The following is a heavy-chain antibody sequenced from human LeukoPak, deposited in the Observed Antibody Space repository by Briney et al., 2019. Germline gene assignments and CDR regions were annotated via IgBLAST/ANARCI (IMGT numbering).Heavy chain of an antibody. CDR3: TKKKAGTAMYFDY. J-gene: IGHJ4*02. CDR1: GFTFSSYA. V-gene: IGHV3-30-3*02. Sequence: GGSLRLSCAASGFTFSSYAMHWVRQAPGKGLEWVAVISYDGSNKYYADSVKGRFTISRDNSKNTLYLQMNSLRAEDTAVYYCTKKKAGTAMYFDYWGQGTLVTVSS. D-gene: IGHD1-7*01. CDR2: ISYDGSNK.